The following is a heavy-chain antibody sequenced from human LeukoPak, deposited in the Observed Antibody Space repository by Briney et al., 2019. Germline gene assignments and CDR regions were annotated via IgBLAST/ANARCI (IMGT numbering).Heavy chain of an antibody. V-gene: IGHV4-34*01. CDR1: GGSFSGYY. Sequence: SETLSLTCAVYGGSFSGYYWSWIRQPPGKGLEWIGEINHSGSTNYNPSLKSRVTISVDTSKNQFSLKLSSVTAADTAVYYCASRGGYYFMRRGFDYWGQGTLVTVSS. J-gene: IGHJ4*02. CDR2: INHSGST. CDR3: ASRGGYYFMRRGFDY. D-gene: IGHD3-22*01.